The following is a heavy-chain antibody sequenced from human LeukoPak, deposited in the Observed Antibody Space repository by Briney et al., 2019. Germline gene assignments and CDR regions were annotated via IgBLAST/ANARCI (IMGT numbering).Heavy chain of an antibody. V-gene: IGHV3-33*01. Sequence: SGRSLRLSCAASGFNFRNHGIHWVRQAPGKGLEWVAATWYDGNKNYYADSVKGRFIISRDNSKNTAALQMNSLRAEDTAVYYCARGDTAPGFDLWGQGTLVAVSS. J-gene: IGHJ5*02. CDR2: TWYDGNKN. CDR1: GFNFRNHG. D-gene: IGHD5-18*01. CDR3: ARGDTAPGFDL.